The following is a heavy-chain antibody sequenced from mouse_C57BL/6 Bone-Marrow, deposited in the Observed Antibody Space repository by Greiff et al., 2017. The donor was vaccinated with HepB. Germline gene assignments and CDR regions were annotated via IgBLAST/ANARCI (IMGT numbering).Heavy chain of an antibody. D-gene: IGHD1-1*01. J-gene: IGHJ1*03. V-gene: IGHV2-2*01. CDR1: GFSLTSYG. Sequence: VQRVESGPGLVQPSQSLSITCTVSGFSLTSYGVHWVRQSPGKGLEWLGVIWSGGSTDYNAAFISRLSISKDNSKSQVFFKMSSLQADDTAIYYCARAYITTVVATNFDVWGTGTTVTVSS. CDR3: ARAYITTVVATNFDV. CDR2: IWSGGST.